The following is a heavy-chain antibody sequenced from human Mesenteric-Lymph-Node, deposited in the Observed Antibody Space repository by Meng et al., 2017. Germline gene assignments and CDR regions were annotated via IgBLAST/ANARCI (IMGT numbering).Heavy chain of an antibody. D-gene: IGHD4-17*01. V-gene: IGHV4-4*07. CDR2: IYLSGNT. CDR3: ARVSTVTLGRSHWYFDL. CDR1: GDSMGNFY. J-gene: IGHJ2*01. Sequence: SETLSLTCTVSGDSMGNFYWTWIRQPAGKGLEWIGRIYLSGNTFYSPSLESRVTMSVDKSKNLFFLRLTSVTAADTAVYYCARVSTVTLGRSHWYFDLWGRGTLVTVSS.